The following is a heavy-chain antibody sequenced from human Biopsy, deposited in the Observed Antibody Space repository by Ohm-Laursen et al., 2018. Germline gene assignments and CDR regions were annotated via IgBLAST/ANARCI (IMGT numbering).Heavy chain of an antibody. V-gene: IGHV4-59*01. CDR1: GGTICSFY. CDR3: AGRPWPNAFDI. Sequence: GTLSLTCTVSGGTICSFYWSWIRQPPGKGREWIGYIYYSGSTNYNPSLKSRVTISVDTSRNQFSLKLSSVTAADTAVYYCAGRPWPNAFDIWGQETMVTVSS. D-gene: IGHD5-12*01. CDR2: IYYSGST. J-gene: IGHJ3*02.